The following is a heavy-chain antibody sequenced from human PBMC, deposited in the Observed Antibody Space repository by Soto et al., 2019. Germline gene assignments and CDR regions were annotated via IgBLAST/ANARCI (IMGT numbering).Heavy chain of an antibody. J-gene: IGHJ4*02. D-gene: IGHD1-26*01. CDR3: VREGYSGSYAAF. V-gene: IGHV3-30*03. CDR1: GSTFSNYD. Sequence: LRLSCEASGSTFSNYDMDWVRQAPGKGLEWVAIISFDGSKTYYADSVKGRFTVSRDNSKNTLFLQMNSLRPDDTATYYCVREGYSGSYAAFWGQGSLVTVSS. CDR2: ISFDGSKT.